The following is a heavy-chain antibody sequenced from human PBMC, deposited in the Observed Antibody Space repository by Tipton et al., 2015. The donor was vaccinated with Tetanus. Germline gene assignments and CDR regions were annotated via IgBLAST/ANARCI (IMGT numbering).Heavy chain of an antibody. J-gene: IGHJ4*02. D-gene: IGHD4-17*01. CDR1: GFTFSNFG. CDR2: VWYDGNMK. CDR3: AKTISNDYVAA. V-gene: IGHV3-33*06. Sequence: SLRLSCAASGFTFSNFGMHWVRQAPGKGLEWVAVVWYDGNMKYSADSVKGRFTISRDNSRNTLYPQMSSLRAEDTAVYYCAKTISNDYVAAWGQGTLVTVSS.